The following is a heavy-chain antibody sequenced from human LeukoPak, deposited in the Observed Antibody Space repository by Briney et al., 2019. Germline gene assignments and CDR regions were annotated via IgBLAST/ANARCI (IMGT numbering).Heavy chain of an antibody. V-gene: IGHV4-34*01. CDR1: GGSFSGYY. CDR3: ASGDCSSTSCYRALFDP. J-gene: IGHJ5*02. CDR2: TNHSGST. D-gene: IGHD2-2*01. Sequence: SETLSLTCAVYGGSFSGYYWSWIRQPPGKGLEWIGETNHSGSTNYNPSLKSRVTISVDTSKNQFSLKLSSVTAADTAVYYCASGDCSSTSCYRALFDPWGQGTLVTASS.